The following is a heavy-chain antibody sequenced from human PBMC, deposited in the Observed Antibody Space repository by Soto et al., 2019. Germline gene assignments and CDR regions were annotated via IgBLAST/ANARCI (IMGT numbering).Heavy chain of an antibody. J-gene: IGHJ4*02. D-gene: IGHD3-10*01. Sequence: QVQLVESGGGVVQPGRSLRLSCAASRFTFSSYAMHWVRQAPGKGLEWVAVISYDGSSKYYADSVKGRFSISRDSSKNTLYLQMNSLRTEDTAVYYCARDPSGSSHFDYWGQGTLVTVSS. CDR2: ISYDGSSK. CDR3: ARDPSGSSHFDY. V-gene: IGHV3-30-3*01. CDR1: RFTFSSYA.